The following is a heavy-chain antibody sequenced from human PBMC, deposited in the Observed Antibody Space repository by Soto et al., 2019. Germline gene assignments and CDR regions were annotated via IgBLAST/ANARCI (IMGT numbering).Heavy chain of an antibody. D-gene: IGHD1-7*01. CDR1: GGIFHGYG. V-gene: IGHV3-33*01. CDR3: ARDGIGGTVFRGYLDY. Sequence: QEQLVESGGGVVQPGTSLRLSCAVPGGIFHGYGMHWVRQAPGKGLEGVAIIRFDGSNEEYADYVKGRFTISRDNSKNTLYLQMNTLGAEDTAVYYCARDGIGGTVFRGYLDYWGRGTVVTVSS. J-gene: IGHJ4*02. CDR2: IRFDGSNE.